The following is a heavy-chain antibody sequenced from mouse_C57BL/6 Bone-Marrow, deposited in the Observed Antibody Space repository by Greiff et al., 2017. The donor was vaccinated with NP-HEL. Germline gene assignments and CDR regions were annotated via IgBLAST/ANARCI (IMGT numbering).Heavy chain of an antibody. CDR1: GYSFTGYY. CDR3: AKTTVVEDWYFDV. J-gene: IGHJ1*03. V-gene: IGHV1-42*01. D-gene: IGHD1-1*01. Sequence: DVKLQESGPELVKPGASVKISCKASGYSFTGYYMNWVKQSPEKSLEWIGEINPSTGGTTYNQKFKAKATLTVDKSSSTAYMQLKSLTSEDSAVYYCAKTTVVEDWYFDVWGTGTTVTVSS. CDR2: INPSTGGT.